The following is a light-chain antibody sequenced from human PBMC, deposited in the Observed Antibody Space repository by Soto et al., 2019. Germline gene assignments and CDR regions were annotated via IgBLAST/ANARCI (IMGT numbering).Light chain of an antibody. CDR3: QQYNNWPPWT. J-gene: IGKJ1*01. V-gene: IGKV3-15*01. CDR2: DTS. CDR1: QSVSIH. Sequence: ETVMTQSPGTLSVSLGERATLSCRASQSVSIHLAWYQQKPGQAPRLLIYDTSTRATGIPARFSGSGSGTEFTLTTCSLQSEDFAVYYCQQYNNWPPWTFGQGTKVDIK.